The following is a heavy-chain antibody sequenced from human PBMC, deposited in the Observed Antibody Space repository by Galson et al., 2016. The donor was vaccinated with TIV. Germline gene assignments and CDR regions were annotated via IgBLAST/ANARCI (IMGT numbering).Heavy chain of an antibody. CDR1: GFTFSDYT. CDR2: VSPGSSYI. J-gene: IGHJ5*02. CDR3: ASSSSYHHLVNWFDP. V-gene: IGHV3-21*01. D-gene: IGHD3-16*02. Sequence: SLRLSCAASGFTFSDYTMTWVRQAPGKGPEWVPSVSPGSSYIYYADSVKGRFTVSRDNAKNSLFLQMNSLRAEDTAMYYCASSSSYHHLVNWFDPWGQGTLLTVSS.